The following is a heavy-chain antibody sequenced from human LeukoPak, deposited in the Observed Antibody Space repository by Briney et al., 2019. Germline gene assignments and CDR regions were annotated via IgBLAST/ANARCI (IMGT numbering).Heavy chain of an antibody. V-gene: IGHV4-34*01. Sequence: SETLSLTCAVYGGSFSGYYWSWIRQPPGKGLEWIGEINHSGSTNYNPSLKSRVTISVDTSKNQFSLKLSSVTAADTAVYYCARRRSPTYYYDSSGYSFDYWGQGTLVTVSS. CDR2: INHSGST. CDR1: GGSFSGYY. CDR3: ARRRSPTYYYDSSGYSFDY. D-gene: IGHD3-22*01. J-gene: IGHJ4*02.